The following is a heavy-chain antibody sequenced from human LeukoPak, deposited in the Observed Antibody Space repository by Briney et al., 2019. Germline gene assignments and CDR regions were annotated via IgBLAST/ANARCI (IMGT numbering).Heavy chain of an antibody. V-gene: IGHV3-30-3*01. CDR3: AREAGGGFIDY. CDR2: ISYDGSNK. J-gene: IGHJ4*02. Sequence: GGSLRLSCAASGFTFSSYAMHWVRQAPGKGLQWVAVISYDGSNKYYADSVKGRFTISRDNSKNTLYLQMNSMRAEDTAVYYCAREAGGGFIDYWGQGILVTVSS. CDR1: GFTFSSYA.